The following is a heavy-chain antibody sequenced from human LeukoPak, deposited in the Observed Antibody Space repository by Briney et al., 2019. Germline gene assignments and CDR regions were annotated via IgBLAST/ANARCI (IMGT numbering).Heavy chain of an antibody. CDR2: INPSGGST. CDR3: ARDTTDDMAY. D-gene: IGHD1-1*01. J-gene: IGHJ4*02. CDR1: GYTFTSYY. V-gene: IGHV1-46*01. Sequence: ASVKVSCKASGYTFTSYYMHWVRQAPGQGLEWMGIINPSGGSTTYAQKFQGRVTKTRDTSTSTVYMELSSLRSEDTAVYYCARDTTDDMAYWGQGTLVTVSS.